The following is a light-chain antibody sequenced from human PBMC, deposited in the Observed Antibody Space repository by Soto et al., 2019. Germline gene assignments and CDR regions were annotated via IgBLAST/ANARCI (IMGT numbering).Light chain of an antibody. CDR1: SSDVGGYNY. V-gene: IGLV2-8*01. J-gene: IGLJ1*01. CDR3: SSSAGSSNV. Sequence: QSALTQPPSASGSPGQSVAISCTGTSSDVGGYNYVSWYQQHPGKAPKLMIYEVNKRPSGVPDRFSGSKSGNTASLTFSGLQAEDAADYYCSSSAGSSNVFGTGTKLTVL. CDR2: EVN.